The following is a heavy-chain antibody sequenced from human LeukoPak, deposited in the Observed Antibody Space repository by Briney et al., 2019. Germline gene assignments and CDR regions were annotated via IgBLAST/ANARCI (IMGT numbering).Heavy chain of an antibody. CDR3: ARVEYSGWNLEY. CDR1: GFTFRSCW. V-gene: IGHV3-7*01. J-gene: IGHJ4*02. D-gene: IGHD5-12*01. Sequence: GGSLRLSCAASGFTFRSCWMSWVRQAPGKGLEWVANINQGGSVQYYMDSVKGRFTTSRDDAKNSLYVQMNSLRDEDTAVYYCARVEYSGWNLEYWGQGTLVTVSS. CDR2: INQGGSVQ.